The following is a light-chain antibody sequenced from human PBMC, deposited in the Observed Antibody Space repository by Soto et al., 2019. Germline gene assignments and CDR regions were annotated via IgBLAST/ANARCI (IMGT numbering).Light chain of an antibody. V-gene: IGKV3-20*01. Sequence: EIVLTQSPGTLSLSPGERATLSCRASHSVSSSYLAGYQQKPGKAPRLLIYGASSRATGIPDRFSGSGSGTDFPLTITRLEPEDFAVYYCQQYGGSPPYTFGQGTKLEIK. CDR1: HSVSSSY. CDR3: QQYGGSPPYT. CDR2: GAS. J-gene: IGKJ2*01.